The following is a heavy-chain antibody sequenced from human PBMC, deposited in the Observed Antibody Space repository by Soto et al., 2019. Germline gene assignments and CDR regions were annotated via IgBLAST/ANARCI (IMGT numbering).Heavy chain of an antibody. CDR2: INPNSGGT. Sequence: GASVKVSCKASGYTFTGYYMHWVRQAPGQGLEWMGWINPNSGGTNYAQKFQGWVTMTRDTSISTAYMGLSRLRSDDTAVYYCARAASGYCSSTSCGNYYYGMDVWGQGTTVTVSS. CDR1: GYTFTGYY. D-gene: IGHD2-2*01. CDR3: ARAASGYCSSTSCGNYYYGMDV. J-gene: IGHJ6*02. V-gene: IGHV1-2*04.